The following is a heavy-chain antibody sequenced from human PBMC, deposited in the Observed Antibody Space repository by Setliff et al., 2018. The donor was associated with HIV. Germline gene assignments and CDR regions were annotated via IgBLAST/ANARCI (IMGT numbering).Heavy chain of an antibody. CDR1: GYSFTNYW. D-gene: IGHD3-10*01. Sequence: GESLKISCKGSGYSFTNYWIGWVRQMPGKGLEWMGIIYPGDSDTRYNPSFQGQVTVSADKSISTAYLQWSSLKASDTAIYYCARGSSSANYYHYGLDVWGQGTTVTVSS. V-gene: IGHV5-51*01. CDR2: IYPGDSDT. J-gene: IGHJ6*02. CDR3: ARGSSSANYYHYGLDV.